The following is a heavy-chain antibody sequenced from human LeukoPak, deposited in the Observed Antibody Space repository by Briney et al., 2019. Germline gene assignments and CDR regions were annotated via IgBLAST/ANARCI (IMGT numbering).Heavy chain of an antibody. V-gene: IGHV3-23*01. D-gene: IGHD3-16*01. CDR1: GFIFSSYA. J-gene: IGHJ2*01. Sequence: GGSLRLSCAASGFIFSSYAMSWVRQAPGKGLEWVSAISGSGGSTYYADSVKGRFTISRDNSKNTLYLQMNSLRAEDTAVYYCAKAGGLSDDWYFDLWGRGTLVTVSS. CDR2: ISGSGGST. CDR3: AKAGGLSDDWYFDL.